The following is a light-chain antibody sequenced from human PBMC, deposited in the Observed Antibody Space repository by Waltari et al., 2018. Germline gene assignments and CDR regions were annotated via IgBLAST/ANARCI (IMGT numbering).Light chain of an antibody. V-gene: IGLV2-23*01. CDR3: CSYAGIGTLT. CDR2: EGN. Sequence: QSALTQPASVSGSPGQSITISCTGTSSDIGGYNLVSWYQHHPDKAPKIIIYEGNKRPSGVSYRFSGSKSGNTASLTISGLHTEDEADYYCCSYAGIGTLTFGGGTRVTVL. J-gene: IGLJ3*02. CDR1: SSDIGGYNL.